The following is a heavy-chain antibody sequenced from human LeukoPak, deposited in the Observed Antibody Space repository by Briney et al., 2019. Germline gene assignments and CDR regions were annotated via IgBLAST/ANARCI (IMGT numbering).Heavy chain of an antibody. D-gene: IGHD6-13*01. CDR2: IRGGGEDK. J-gene: IGHJ6*02. V-gene: IGHV3-23*01. CDR1: GFSFRSFA. CDR3: ARTIAQYTNTWLYYYYGLDV. Sequence: GRSLRLSCTASGFSFRSFAMSWVRQATGQGLEWVSSIRGGGEDKYYADSVKGRFTISRDNSETTLYLQMNSLGADDTALYYCARTIAQYTNTWLYYYYGLDVWGQGTTVTVSS.